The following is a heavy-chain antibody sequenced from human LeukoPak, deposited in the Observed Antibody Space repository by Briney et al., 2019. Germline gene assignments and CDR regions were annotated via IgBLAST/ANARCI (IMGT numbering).Heavy chain of an antibody. J-gene: IGHJ4*02. D-gene: IGHD1-26*01. CDR3: ASQGGVRNDF. V-gene: IGHV4-4*02. Sequence: SETLSLTCGVSGGSITIRDCWCWVRQPPVKGLEWIGEICLDGRIHYTPSLKSRISISLDRSKGQFSLNLISVAVADTAIYFCASQGGVRNDFWGQGTLVTVSS. CDR2: ICLDGRI. CDR1: GGSITIRDC.